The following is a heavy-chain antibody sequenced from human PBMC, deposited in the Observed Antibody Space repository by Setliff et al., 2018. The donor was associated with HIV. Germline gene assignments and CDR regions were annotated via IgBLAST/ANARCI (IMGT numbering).Heavy chain of an antibody. Sequence: ASVKVSCKASGGTFSNYPISWVRQAPGQGLEWMGKISPALGTADYAQKFQGRVTITADQSTRTVYMELSSLRSEDTAVYYCARDAGYSGYVLDYWGQGTLVTVSS. V-gene: IGHV1-69*08. CDR3: ARDAGYSGYVLDY. D-gene: IGHD5-12*01. J-gene: IGHJ4*02. CDR2: ISPALGTA. CDR1: GGTFSNYP.